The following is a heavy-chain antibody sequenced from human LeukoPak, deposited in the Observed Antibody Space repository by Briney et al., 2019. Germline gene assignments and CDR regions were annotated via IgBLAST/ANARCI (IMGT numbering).Heavy chain of an antibody. CDR1: GFTINKYG. CDR2: ISHDGENK. J-gene: IGHJ4*02. CDR3: ATITGSPDY. V-gene: IGHV3-30*02. D-gene: IGHD1-20*01. Sequence: GGSLRLSCAASGFTINKYGIHWVRQAPGKGLEWVALISHDGENKFYADSVKGRFTISRDNSKNTVYLQMGSLRAEDTSLYYCATITGSPDYWGQGSLVTVSS.